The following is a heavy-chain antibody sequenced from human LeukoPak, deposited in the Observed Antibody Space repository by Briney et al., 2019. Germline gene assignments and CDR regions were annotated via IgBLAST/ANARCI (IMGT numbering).Heavy chain of an antibody. J-gene: IGHJ6*03. Sequence: GGSLRLSCAASGFTFSSYWMSWVRQAPGKGLEWVSLISWDGGSTYYADSVKGRFTISRDNSKNSLYLQMNSLRAEDTALYYCAKDGWVAAAGTGYYYYYYMDVWGKGTTVTVSS. CDR3: AKDGWVAAAGTGYYYYYYMDV. V-gene: IGHV3-43D*03. CDR1: GFTFSSYW. CDR2: ISWDGGST. D-gene: IGHD6-13*01.